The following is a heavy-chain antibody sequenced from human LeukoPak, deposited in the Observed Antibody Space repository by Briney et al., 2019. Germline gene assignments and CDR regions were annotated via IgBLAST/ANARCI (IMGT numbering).Heavy chain of an antibody. Sequence: GGSLRLSCAASGFTFGTYWMTWVRQAPGKGLEWVANIKQDGSEKYYVDSVKGRFTISRDNAKNSLYLQMNSLRAEDTAVYYCARALSSGYDDYWGQGTLVTVSS. D-gene: IGHD5-12*01. CDR2: IKQDGSEK. V-gene: IGHV3-7*01. CDR1: GFTFGTYW. CDR3: ARALSSGYDDY. J-gene: IGHJ4*02.